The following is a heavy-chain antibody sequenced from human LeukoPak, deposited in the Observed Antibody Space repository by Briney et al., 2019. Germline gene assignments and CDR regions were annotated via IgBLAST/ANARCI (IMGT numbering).Heavy chain of an antibody. V-gene: IGHV3-23*01. CDR1: GFTSSSYA. Sequence: GGSLRLSCAASGFTSSSYAMSWVRQAPGKGLEWVSAISGSGGSTYYADSVKGRFTISRDNSKNTLYLQMNSLRAEDTAVYYCAKKGGIVVVPAAPYYFDYWGQGALVTVSS. CDR2: ISGSGGST. CDR3: AKKGGIVVVPAAPYYFDY. D-gene: IGHD2-2*01. J-gene: IGHJ4*02.